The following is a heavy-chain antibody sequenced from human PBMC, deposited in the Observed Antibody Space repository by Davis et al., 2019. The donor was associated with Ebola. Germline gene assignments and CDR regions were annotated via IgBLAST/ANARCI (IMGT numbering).Heavy chain of an antibody. CDR3: AREYSANGMDV. CDR2: INPNGGST. D-gene: IGHD6-25*01. V-gene: IGHV1-46*01. CDR1: GYTFTSYY. J-gene: IGHJ6*02. Sequence: ASVKVSCKASGYTFTSYYMHWVRQAPGQGLEWMGIINPNGGSTSSAQKFQGRVTMTRDTSTSTVYMGLSSLRSEDTAVYYCAREYSANGMDVWGQGTTVTVSS.